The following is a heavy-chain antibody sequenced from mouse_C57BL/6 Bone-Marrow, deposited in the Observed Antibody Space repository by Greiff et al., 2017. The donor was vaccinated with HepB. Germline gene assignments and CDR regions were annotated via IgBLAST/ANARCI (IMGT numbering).Heavy chain of an antibody. V-gene: IGHV8-8*01. CDR3: ARAYYGSSGDWYFDV. CDR2: IWWDDDK. J-gene: IGHJ1*03. D-gene: IGHD1-1*01. Sequence: QVQLKESGPGILQPSQTLSLTCSFSGFSLSTFGMGVGWIRQPSGKGLEWLAHIWWDDDKYYNPALKSRLTISKDTSKNQVFHKIANVDTADTATYYCARAYYGSSGDWYFDVWGTGTTVTVSS. CDR1: GFSLSTFGMG.